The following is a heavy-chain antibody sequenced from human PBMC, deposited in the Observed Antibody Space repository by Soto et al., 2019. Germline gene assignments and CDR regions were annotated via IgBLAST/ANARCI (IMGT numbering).Heavy chain of an antibody. CDR3: ARHEGGELLSYYYYYGMDV. V-gene: IGHV5-10-1*01. J-gene: IGHJ6*02. CDR2: IDPSDSYT. CDR1: GYSFTSYW. D-gene: IGHD1-26*01. Sequence: GXSLKISCKGSGYSFTSYWISWVRQMPGKGLEWMGRIDPSDSYTNYSPSFQGHVTISADKSISTAYLQWSSLKASDTAMYYCARHEGGELLSYYYYYGMDVWGQGTTVTVSS.